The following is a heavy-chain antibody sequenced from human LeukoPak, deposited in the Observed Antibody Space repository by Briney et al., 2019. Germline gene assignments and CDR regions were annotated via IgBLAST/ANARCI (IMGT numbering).Heavy chain of an antibody. D-gene: IGHD3-22*01. CDR3: ARHFRAGITYYYDSSGSYFDY. V-gene: IGHV4-59*08. CDR2: IYYSGST. J-gene: IGHJ4*02. Sequence: SSETLSLTCTVSGGSISIYYWSWIRQPPGNGLECIGYIYYSGSTNYNPSLKSRVTISVDTSKNQVSLKLSSVTAADTAVYYCARHFRAGITYYYDSSGSYFDYWGQGTLVTVSS. CDR1: GGSISIYY.